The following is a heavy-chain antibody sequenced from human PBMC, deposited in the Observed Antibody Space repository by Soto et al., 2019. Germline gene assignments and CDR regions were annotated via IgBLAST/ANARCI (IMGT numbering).Heavy chain of an antibody. J-gene: IGHJ3*02. V-gene: IGHV2-5*02. CDR2: IYWDDDK. CDR3: AHIKDSGYDYYAFDI. Sequence: QITLKESGPTLVKPTQTLTLTCTFSGFSPSTSGVGVGWIRQPPGKALEWLALIYWDDDKRYSPSLKSRLTITKDTSKNQVVLTMTNMDPVDTATYYCAHIKDSGYDYYAFDIWGQGTMVTVSS. D-gene: IGHD5-12*01. CDR1: GFSPSTSGVG.